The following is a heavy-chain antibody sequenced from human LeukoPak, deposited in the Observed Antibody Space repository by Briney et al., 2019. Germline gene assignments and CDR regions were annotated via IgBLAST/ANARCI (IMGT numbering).Heavy chain of an antibody. CDR3: ARRSSRWYGNYFFDY. Sequence: GASVKVSCKASGYTFTSYYIHWVRQAPGQGLEWMGIINPSGGSTSYAQKFQGRVTLTRDTSTSTVYMELSSLRSEDSALYYCARRSSRWYGNYFFDYWGQGTLVTVS. CDR1: GYTFTSYY. J-gene: IGHJ4*02. D-gene: IGHD6-13*01. CDR2: INPSGGST. V-gene: IGHV1-46*01.